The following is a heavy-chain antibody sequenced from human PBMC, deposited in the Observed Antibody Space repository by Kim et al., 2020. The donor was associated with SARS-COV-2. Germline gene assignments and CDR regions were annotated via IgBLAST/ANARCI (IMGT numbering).Heavy chain of an antibody. CDR2: IYYSGST. Sequence: SETLSLTCTVSGGSISSYYWSWIRQPPGKGLEWIGYIYYSGSTNYNPSLKSRVTISVDTSKNQFSLKLSSVTAADTAVYYCASHEGSDSGYDYWGQGTLVTVSS. CDR3: ASHEGSDSGYDY. D-gene: IGHD5-12*01. J-gene: IGHJ4*02. CDR1: GGSISSYY. V-gene: IGHV4-59*08.